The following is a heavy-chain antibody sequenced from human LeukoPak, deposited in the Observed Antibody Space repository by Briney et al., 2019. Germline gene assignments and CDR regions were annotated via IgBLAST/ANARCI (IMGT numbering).Heavy chain of an antibody. V-gene: IGHV1-18*01. D-gene: IGHD3-3*01. J-gene: IGHJ3*02. Sequence: ASVKVSCKASGYTFTSYGICWVRQAPGQGLEWMGWISAYNGNTNYAQKLQGRVTMTTDTSTSTAYMELRSLRSDDTAVYYCARVWSSTAREYSDFWSCDQTPNALDIWGQGTMVTVSS. CDR1: GYTFTSYG. CDR2: ISAYNGNT. CDR3: ARVWSSTAREYSDFWSCDQTPNALDI.